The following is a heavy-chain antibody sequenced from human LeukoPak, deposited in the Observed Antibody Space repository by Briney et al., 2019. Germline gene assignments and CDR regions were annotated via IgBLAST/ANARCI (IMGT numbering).Heavy chain of an antibody. CDR3: AGLEGRYSTGLYYYFDY. CDR1: GGSISSINL. CDR2: MYLSGTT. J-gene: IGHJ4*02. V-gene: IGHV4-4*02. D-gene: IGHD6-19*01. Sequence: SETLSLTCAVSGGSISSINLWSWVRQPPGKRLEWIGEMYLSGTTHYNPSLKSRVTISIDKSRNQLSPELSSVTAADTAVYYCAGLEGRYSTGLYYYFDYWGQGILVTVSS.